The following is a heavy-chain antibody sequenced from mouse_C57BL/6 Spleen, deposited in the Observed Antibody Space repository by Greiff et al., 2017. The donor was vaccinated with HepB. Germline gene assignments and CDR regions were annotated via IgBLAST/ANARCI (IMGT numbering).Heavy chain of an antibody. J-gene: IGHJ4*01. D-gene: IGHD2-4*01. CDR3: ARKGLRELRRNYAMDY. V-gene: IGHV1-42*01. Sequence: VQLQQSGPELVKPGASVKISCKASGYSFTGYYMNWVKQSPEKSLEWIGEINPSTGGTTYNQKFKAKATLTVDKSSSTAYMQLKSLTSEDSAVYYCARKGLRELRRNYAMDYWGQGTSVTVSS. CDR1: GYSFTGYY. CDR2: INPSTGGT.